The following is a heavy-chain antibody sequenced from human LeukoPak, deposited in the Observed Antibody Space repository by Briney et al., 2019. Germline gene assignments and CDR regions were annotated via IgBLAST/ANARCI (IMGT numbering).Heavy chain of an antibody. CDR3: ARVYGAAPRYFDL. CDR2: MYISGSI. J-gene: IGHJ2*01. D-gene: IGHD2-8*01. V-gene: IGHV4-4*07. Sequence: SGTLSLTCTVSGGSISSYYWNWIRQPAGKGLEWIGRMYISGSINYNPSLKSRVTMSVDTSKNQFSLKLSSVTAADTAVYYCARVYGAAPRYFDLWGRGTLVTVSS. CDR1: GGSISSYY.